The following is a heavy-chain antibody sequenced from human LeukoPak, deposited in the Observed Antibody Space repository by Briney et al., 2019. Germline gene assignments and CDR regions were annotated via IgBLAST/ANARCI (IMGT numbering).Heavy chain of an antibody. V-gene: IGHV4-61*02. D-gene: IGHD3-10*01. Sequence: SETLSLTCTVSGGSISSGSYYWTWIRQPAGKGLEWIGRIYASGNTNYNPSLKSRVTISVDTSKNQFSLKLSSVTAADTAVYYCARTRITMVRGVIIGLDYWGQGTLVTVSS. CDR2: IYASGNT. J-gene: IGHJ4*02. CDR1: GGSISSGSYY. CDR3: ARTRITMVRGVIIGLDY.